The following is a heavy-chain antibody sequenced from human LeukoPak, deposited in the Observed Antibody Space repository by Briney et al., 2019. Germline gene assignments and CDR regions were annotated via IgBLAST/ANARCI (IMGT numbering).Heavy chain of an antibody. J-gene: IGHJ4*02. Sequence: GGSLRLSCAASGFTFSSYSMNWVRQAPGKGLEWVSSISSSSGYIYYADSVKGRFTISRDNSKNTLYLRMNSLRAEDTAVYYCAKDVSSSSWYYLNYWGQGTLVTVSS. CDR2: ISSSSGYI. V-gene: IGHV3-21*01. CDR1: GFTFSSYS. D-gene: IGHD6-13*01. CDR3: AKDVSSSSWYYLNY.